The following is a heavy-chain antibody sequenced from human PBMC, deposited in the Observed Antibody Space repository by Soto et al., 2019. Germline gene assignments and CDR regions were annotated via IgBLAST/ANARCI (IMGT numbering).Heavy chain of an antibody. V-gene: IGHV3-48*02. CDR2: ITSSSDTI. CDR3: ARVVVVILTGYYYAMDV. J-gene: IGHJ6*02. Sequence: GGSLRLSCAASGVTFSSFHMHWVRQAPGRGLEWVAYITSSSDTIYYSDSVKGRFTISRDNGKNSLFLQMNSLRDEDTAVYYCARVVVVILTGYYYAMDVWGQGTTVTVSS. CDR1: GVTFSSFH. D-gene: IGHD3-22*01.